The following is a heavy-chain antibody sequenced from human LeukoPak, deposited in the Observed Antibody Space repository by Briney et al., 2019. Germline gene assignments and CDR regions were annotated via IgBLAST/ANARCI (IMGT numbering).Heavy chain of an antibody. CDR1: GFTVSSNY. V-gene: IGHV3-53*01. CDR3: AKSLSSSSWYPDY. CDR2: IYSGGST. Sequence: GGSLRLSCAASGFTVSSNYMSWVRQAPGKGLEWVSVIYSGGSTYYADSVKGRFTISRDNSKNTLYLQMNSLRAEDTAVYYCAKSLSSSSWYPDYWGQGTLVTVSS. J-gene: IGHJ4*02. D-gene: IGHD6-13*01.